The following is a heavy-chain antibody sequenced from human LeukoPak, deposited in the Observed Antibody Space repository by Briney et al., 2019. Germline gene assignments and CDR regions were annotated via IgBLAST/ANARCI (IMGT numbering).Heavy chain of an antibody. CDR3: VREGVEWH. CDR2: IYSGGTT. J-gene: IGHJ4*02. CDR1: GFTVSSNY. D-gene: IGHD1-26*01. V-gene: IGHV3-53*01. Sequence: AGGSLRLSCAASGFTVSSNYMSWVREAPGKGLEWVSVIYSGGTTIYADSVKGRFTISRDNSKNTLYLQMNSLRAEDTAVYYCVREGVEWHWGQGTPVTVSS.